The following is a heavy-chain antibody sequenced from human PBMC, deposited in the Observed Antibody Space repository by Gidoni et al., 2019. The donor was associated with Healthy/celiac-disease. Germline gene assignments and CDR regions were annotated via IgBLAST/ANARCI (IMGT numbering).Heavy chain of an antibody. D-gene: IGHD6-13*01. V-gene: IGHV1-69*01. CDR1: GGTFSSYA. CDR2: ILPIFGTA. J-gene: IGHJ6*02. CDR3: AREDVAAAGTGKDDYYYYGMDV. Sequence: QVQLVQSGAEVKKPGSSVKGSCKASGGTFSSYAISWVRQAPGKGLEWMGGILPIFGTANYAQKFQGRVTITADESTSTAYMELSSLRSEDTAVYYCAREDVAAAGTGKDDYYYYGMDVWGQGTTVTVSS.